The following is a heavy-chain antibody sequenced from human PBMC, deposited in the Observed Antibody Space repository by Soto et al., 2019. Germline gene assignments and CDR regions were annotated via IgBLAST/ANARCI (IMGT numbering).Heavy chain of an antibody. CDR1: GGSFSGYY. D-gene: IGHD3-10*01. V-gene: IGHV4-34*01. J-gene: IGHJ5*02. CDR3: AREPLRWYYGSGHPGRRNWFDP. CDR2: INHSGST. Sequence: SETLSLTCAVYGGSFSGYYWRWIRQPPGKGLEWIGEINHSGSTNYTPSPKSRVTISVDTAKNQFSLKLSSVTAADTAVYYCAREPLRWYYGSGHPGRRNWFDPWGQGTLVTVSS.